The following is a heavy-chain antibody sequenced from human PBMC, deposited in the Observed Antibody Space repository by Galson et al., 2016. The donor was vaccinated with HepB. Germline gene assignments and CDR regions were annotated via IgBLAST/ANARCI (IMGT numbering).Heavy chain of an antibody. V-gene: IGHV3-23*01. D-gene: IGHD3-10*01. J-gene: IGHJ4*01. CDR2: ISSGGDIT. Sequence: SLRLSCAGSGFTFNSYAMNWVRQAPRKGPEWVAAISSGGDITYYADSVKGRFTISSDNGENTLFLQMNSLTPQDTAVYYCARGQGGFEGFVHWGQGTLVTVSS. CDR3: ARGQGGFEGFVH. CDR1: GFTFNSYA.